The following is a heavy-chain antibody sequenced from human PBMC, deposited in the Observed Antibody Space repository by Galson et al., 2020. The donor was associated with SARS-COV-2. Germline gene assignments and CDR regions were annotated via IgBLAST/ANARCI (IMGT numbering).Heavy chain of an antibody. V-gene: IGHV4-34*01. J-gene: IGHJ4*02. CDR1: AGSFSDYY. D-gene: IGHD6-13*01. Sequence: SETLSLTCAVYAGSFSDYYWTWIRQPPGKGLEWIGEISNSGSTNYNPSLKSRGTISVATSKNQFSLRLTSVTAADTAVYYCARGADSSSWFGFDYWGQGTLVTVSS. CDR3: ARGADSSSWFGFDY. CDR2: ISNSGST.